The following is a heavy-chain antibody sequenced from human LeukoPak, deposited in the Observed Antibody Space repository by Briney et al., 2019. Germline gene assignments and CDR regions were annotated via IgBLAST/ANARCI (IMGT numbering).Heavy chain of an antibody. J-gene: IGHJ5*02. V-gene: IGHV5-51*01. Sequence: GESLKISCKGSGYSFTSYWIGWVRQMPGKGLEWMGIIYPGDSDTRYSPSFQGQVTISADKSISTAYLQWCSLKASDTAMYYCARDSSGYYPQAAYNWFDPWGQGTLVTVSS. CDR1: GYSFTSYW. CDR3: ARDSSGYYPQAAYNWFDP. D-gene: IGHD3-22*01. CDR2: IYPGDSDT.